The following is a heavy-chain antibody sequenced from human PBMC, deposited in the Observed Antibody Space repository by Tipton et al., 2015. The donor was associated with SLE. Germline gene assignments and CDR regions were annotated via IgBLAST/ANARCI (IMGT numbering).Heavy chain of an antibody. V-gene: IGHV4-39*07. CDR1: GGSITSSGFY. J-gene: IGHJ4*02. CDR3: AVNVVVKVQIDY. D-gene: IGHD2-21*01. CDR2: IDYSGRT. Sequence: TLSLTCSVSGGSITSSGFYWGWFRQSPGKGLEWIGSIDYSGRTYYTPSLKSRVTISVDTSKSQFSLKLSSVTAADTAVYYCAVNVVVKVQIDYWGQGALVTVSS.